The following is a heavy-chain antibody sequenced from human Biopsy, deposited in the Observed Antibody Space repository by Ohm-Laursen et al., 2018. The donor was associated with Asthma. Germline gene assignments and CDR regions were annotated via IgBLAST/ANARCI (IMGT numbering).Heavy chain of an antibody. CDR2: ISSDVRE. V-gene: IGHV3-30*03. Sequence: SLRLSCSASGFTFSNYAMHWVRQAPGKGLEWVALISSDVREWYADSVRGRFTISRDNSKNTLDLQMNSLRSDDTAVYYCVRWRSGYPDHYSDFWGLGTLVTVSS. D-gene: IGHD2-21*01. CDR3: VRWRSGYPDHYSDF. CDR1: GFTFSNYA. J-gene: IGHJ4*02.